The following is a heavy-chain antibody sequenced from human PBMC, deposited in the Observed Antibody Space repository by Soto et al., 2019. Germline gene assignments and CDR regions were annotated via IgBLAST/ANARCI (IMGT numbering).Heavy chain of an antibody. J-gene: IGHJ4*02. D-gene: IGHD3-16*01. CDR3: ARDIGFDYVN. V-gene: IGHV3-7*01. CDR1: GLNVKSYW. Sequence: GGSLRLSCAVSGLNVKSYWMSWVRQAPGKGRGWVASVKEDGSELYYLHSVRGRFSMTRDSAGNALHLTMNYLSAEDTGVYFCARDIGFDYVNWGQGIPVTVSS. CDR2: VKEDGSEL.